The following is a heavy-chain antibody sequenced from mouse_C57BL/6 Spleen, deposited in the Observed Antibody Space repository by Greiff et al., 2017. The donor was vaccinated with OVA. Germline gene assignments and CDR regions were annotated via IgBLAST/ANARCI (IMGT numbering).Heavy chain of an antibody. V-gene: IGHV1-50*01. CDR1: GYTFTSYW. CDR3: ASRYLWYFDV. CDR2: IDPSDSYT. Sequence: QVQLQQPGAELVKPGASVKLSCKASGYTFTSYWMQWVKQRPGQGLEWIGEIDPSDSYTNYNQKFKGKATLTVDTSSSTAYMQLSSLTSEDSAVYYCASRYLWYFDVWGTGTTVTVSS. J-gene: IGHJ1*03.